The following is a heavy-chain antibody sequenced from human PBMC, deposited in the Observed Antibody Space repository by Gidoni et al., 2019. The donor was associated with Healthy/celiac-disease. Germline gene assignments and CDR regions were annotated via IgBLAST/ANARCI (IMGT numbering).Heavy chain of an antibody. Sequence: EVQLVESGGGLVQPGGSLRLSCAASGFTFSGYALSWVRQAPGKGLEWVSAISGSGGSTYYADSVKGRFTISRDNSKNTLYLQMNSLRAEDTAVYYCAKDGPSYDFWSGYYPYYYYYGMDVWGQGTTVTVSS. CDR2: ISGSGGST. V-gene: IGHV3-23*04. J-gene: IGHJ6*02. CDR3: AKDGPSYDFWSGYYPYYYYYGMDV. CDR1: GFTFSGYA. D-gene: IGHD3-3*01.